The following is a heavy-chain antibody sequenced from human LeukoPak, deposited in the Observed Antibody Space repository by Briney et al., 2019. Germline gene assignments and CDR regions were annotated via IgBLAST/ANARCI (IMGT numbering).Heavy chain of an antibody. CDR1: GYTFTSHY. Sequence: ASVKLSCKASGYTFTSHYMHWVRQSPGQGLGWMGIINPSGGSTSYAQKFQGRVTMTRDTSTSTIYMELSSLRSEDTAVYYCARDLTDWEPIFYFDYWGQGTLFTVSS. D-gene: IGHD1-26*01. CDR2: INPSGGST. CDR3: ARDLTDWEPIFYFDY. V-gene: IGHV1-46*01. J-gene: IGHJ4*02.